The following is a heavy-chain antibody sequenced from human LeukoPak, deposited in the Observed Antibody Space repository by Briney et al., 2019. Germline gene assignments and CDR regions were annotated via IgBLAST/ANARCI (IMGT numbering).Heavy chain of an antibody. D-gene: IGHD2-15*01. CDR2: INPRIGGT. J-gene: IGHJ5*02. Sequence: ASVKVSCKASGYTFTGYYIHWVRQAPGQGLEWMGWINPRIGGTNYAQKFQGRVTMTRDTSINTAYMELSRLTSDDTAVYFCARGDIYCSGGVCYRWFDPWGQGTLVTVSS. CDR1: GYTFTGYY. V-gene: IGHV1-2*02. CDR3: ARGDIYCSGGVCYRWFDP.